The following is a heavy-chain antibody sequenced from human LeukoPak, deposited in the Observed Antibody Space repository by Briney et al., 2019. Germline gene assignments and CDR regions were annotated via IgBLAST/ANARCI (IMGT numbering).Heavy chain of an antibody. V-gene: IGHV4-61*02. D-gene: IGHD2-2*01. CDR1: GGSISSGSYY. CDR3: ARSYLRPGYCSSTSCPNWYFDL. CDR2: IYTSGST. J-gene: IGHJ2*01. Sequence: PSETLSLTCTVSGGSISSGSYYWSWIRQPAGKGLEWIGRIYTSGSTNYNPSLKSRVTISVDTSKNQFSLKLSSVTAADTAVYYCARSYLRPGYCSSTSCPNWYFDLWGRGTLVTVSS.